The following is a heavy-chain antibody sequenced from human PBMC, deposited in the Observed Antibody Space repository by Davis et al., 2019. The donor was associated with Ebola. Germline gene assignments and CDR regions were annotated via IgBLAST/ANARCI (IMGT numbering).Heavy chain of an antibody. Sequence: MPSETLSLTCTVSGGSISSYYWSWIRQPPGKGLEWIGYIYYSGSTNYNPSLKSRVTISVDTSTNQFSLKLSSVTAANTAVYYCASAPRAYYYGMDVWGQGTTVTVSS. CDR2: IYYSGST. CDR3: ASAPRAYYYGMDV. V-gene: IGHV4-59*08. CDR1: GGSISSYY. J-gene: IGHJ6*02.